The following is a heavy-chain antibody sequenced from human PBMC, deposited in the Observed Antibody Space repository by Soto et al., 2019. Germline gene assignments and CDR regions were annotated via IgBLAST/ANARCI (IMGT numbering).Heavy chain of an antibody. Sequence: SVKVSCKASGGPFSSYAISWVRQAPGQGLEWMGGIIPIFGTANYAQKFQGRVTITADESTSTAYMELSSLRSEDTAVYYCARGLIRFLEWLYFDYWGQGNLVTVYS. V-gene: IGHV1-69*13. CDR1: GGPFSSYA. J-gene: IGHJ4*02. CDR3: ARGLIRFLEWLYFDY. CDR2: IIPIFGTA. D-gene: IGHD3-3*01.